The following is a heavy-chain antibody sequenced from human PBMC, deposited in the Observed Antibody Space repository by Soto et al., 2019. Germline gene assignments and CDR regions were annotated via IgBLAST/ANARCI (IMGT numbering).Heavy chain of an antibody. J-gene: IGHJ4*02. CDR2: ISGSSRTT. Sequence: EVQLVEAGGGLVQPGGSLRLSCAASGFTFSTYGMNWVRQAPGKGLEWVSYISGSSRTTYYADSVKGRFTISRDNADKSLFLQMYSLRAEDTALYYCAGVLKNNADSLRGFDYWGQGTLVTVSS. D-gene: IGHD4-17*01. CDR3: AGVLKNNADSLRGFDY. V-gene: IGHV3-48*01. CDR1: GFTFSTYG.